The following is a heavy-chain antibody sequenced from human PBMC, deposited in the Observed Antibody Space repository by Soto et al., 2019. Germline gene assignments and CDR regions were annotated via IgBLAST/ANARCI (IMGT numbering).Heavy chain of an antibody. CDR1: GFTFSMYW. J-gene: IGHJ4*02. V-gene: IGHV3-74*01. Sequence: LRLSCAASGFTFSMYWMHWVRQVPGKGPEWVSRINDDGSSTNYADSVKGRFTISRDNAKNTLYLQMNDLRAEDTAVYYCTRGPRSTSTGTGAFWGQGTLVTVSS. CDR2: INDDGSST. CDR3: TRGPRSTSTGTGAF. D-gene: IGHD1-1*01.